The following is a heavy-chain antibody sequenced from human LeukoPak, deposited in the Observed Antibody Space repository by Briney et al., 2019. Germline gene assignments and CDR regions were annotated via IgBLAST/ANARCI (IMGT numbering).Heavy chain of an antibody. CDR3: ARDNPYDSSGDSDY. CDR2: ISSSSSYI. Sequence: TGGSLRLSCAASGFTFSTYSMNWVRQAPGKGLEWVSSISSSSSYIYYADSVQGRFTISRDNAKNSLYLQMNSLRAEDTALYYCARDNPYDSSGDSDYWGQGTLVTVSS. V-gene: IGHV3-21*01. CDR1: GFTFSTYS. J-gene: IGHJ4*02. D-gene: IGHD3-22*01.